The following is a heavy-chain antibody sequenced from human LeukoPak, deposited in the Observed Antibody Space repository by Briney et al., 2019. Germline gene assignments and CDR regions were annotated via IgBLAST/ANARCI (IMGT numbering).Heavy chain of an antibody. Sequence: GGSLRLSCAASGFTFSSYSMNWVRQAPGKGLKWVSAIIGSGLSTYYADSVKGRFTISRDNSKNTLYLQMNSLRAEDTAVYYCAKDLSPGPNWGQGTLVTVSS. CDR3: AKDLSPGPN. CDR1: GFTFSSYS. CDR2: IIGSGLST. V-gene: IGHV3-23*01. J-gene: IGHJ4*02.